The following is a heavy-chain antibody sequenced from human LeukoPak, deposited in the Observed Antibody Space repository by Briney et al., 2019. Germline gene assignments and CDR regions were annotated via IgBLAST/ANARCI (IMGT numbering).Heavy chain of an antibody. Sequence: GGSLRLSCEASGFTLSSYSMNWVRQAPGKGLEWVSYISYSSGTIYYADSVKGRFTISRDNGKNSLYLQMSSLRAEDTAVYYCARERGWATYYRLNAFDIWGQGTRVTVSS. CDR1: GFTLSSYS. CDR2: ISYSSGTI. V-gene: IGHV3-48*01. J-gene: IGHJ3*02. CDR3: ARERGWATYYRLNAFDI. D-gene: IGHD3-10*01.